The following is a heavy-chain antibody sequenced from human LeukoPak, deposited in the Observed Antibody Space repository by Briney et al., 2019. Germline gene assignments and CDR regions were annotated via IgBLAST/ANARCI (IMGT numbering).Heavy chain of an antibody. CDR3: ARLTKNDSGSFRFGKKKRGYMDV. CDR1: GGSISSYY. Sequence: SETLSLTCTVSGGSISSYYWSWIRQPPGKGLEWIGSIYYSGSTYYNPSLKSRVTISVDTSKNQFSLKLSSVTAADTAVYYCARLTKNDSGSFRFGKKKRGYMDVWGKGTTVTISS. V-gene: IGHV4-39*07. D-gene: IGHD3-10*01. J-gene: IGHJ6*03. CDR2: IYYSGST.